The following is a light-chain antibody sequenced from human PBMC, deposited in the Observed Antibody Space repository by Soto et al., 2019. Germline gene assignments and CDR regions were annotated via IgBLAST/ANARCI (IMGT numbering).Light chain of an antibody. V-gene: IGKV1-5*03. J-gene: IGKJ1*01. CDR2: KAS. Sequence: DIQMTHSPPTLPASVGDRVAITCRASQSINTWLAWYQQKQGKTPKLLIYKASSLQSGGPSKFSGSGSGTEFTLTISSLQPDDSGTYYCQQYKSFSPWTFGQGTKVEIK. CDR3: QQYKSFSPWT. CDR1: QSINTW.